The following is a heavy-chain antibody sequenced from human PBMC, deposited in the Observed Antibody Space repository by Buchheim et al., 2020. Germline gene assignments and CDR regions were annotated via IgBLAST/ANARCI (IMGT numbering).Heavy chain of an antibody. Sequence: EVQLLESGGGLVQPGGSLRLSCAASGFTFSSYAMSWVRQAPGKGLEWVSAISGSGGSTYYADSVKGRFTISRDNSKNTLYLQMNSLRAEDTAVYYCAKVIRHITIFGVVPPQYGMDVWGQGTT. V-gene: IGHV3-23*01. D-gene: IGHD3-3*01. CDR3: AKVIRHITIFGVVPPQYGMDV. J-gene: IGHJ6*02. CDR1: GFTFSSYA. CDR2: ISGSGGST.